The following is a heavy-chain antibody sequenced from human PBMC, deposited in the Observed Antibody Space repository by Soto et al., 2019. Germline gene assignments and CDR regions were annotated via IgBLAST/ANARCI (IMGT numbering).Heavy chain of an antibody. CDR1: GFTFSDYY. CDR3: ARDPVDSSGYYSGNAFDI. J-gene: IGHJ3*02. D-gene: IGHD3-22*01. CDR2: ISSSGSTI. V-gene: IGHV3-11*01. Sequence: PGGSLRLSCAASGFTFSDYYMSWIRQAPGKGLGWVSYISSSGSTIYYADSVKGRFTISRDNAKNSLYLQMNSLRAEDTAVYYCARDPVDSSGYYSGNAFDIWGQGTMVTVSS.